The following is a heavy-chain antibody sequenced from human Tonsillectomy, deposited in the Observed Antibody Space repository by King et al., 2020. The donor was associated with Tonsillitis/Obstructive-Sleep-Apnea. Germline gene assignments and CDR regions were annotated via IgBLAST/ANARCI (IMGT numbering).Heavy chain of an antibody. J-gene: IGHJ3*02. Sequence: QLVQSGGGLVQPGGSLRLSCAASGFTFSSYDMHWVRQATGKGLEWVSAIGTAGDPYYPGSVKGRFTISRENAKNSLYLQMNSLRAGDTAVYYCARSIAASGGNAFYIWGQGTMVTVSS. V-gene: IGHV3-13*05. CDR3: ARSIAASGGNAFYI. CDR2: IGTAGDP. D-gene: IGHD6-13*01. CDR1: GFTFSSYD.